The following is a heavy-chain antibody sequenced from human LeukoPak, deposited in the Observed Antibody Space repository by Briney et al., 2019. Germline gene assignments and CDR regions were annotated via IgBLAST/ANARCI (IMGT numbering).Heavy chain of an antibody. CDR3: ARDGSSIVRAFDT. CDR2: MYYSGST. J-gene: IGHJ3*02. V-gene: IGHV4-30-4*01. Sequence: SETLSLTCTVSGGSISSGDYYWSWIRQPPGKGLEWIGYMYYSGSTYYNPSLKSRATISVDTSKNQFSLKLSSVTAADTAVYYCARDGSSIVRAFDTWGQGTLVTVSS. D-gene: IGHD3-10*01. CDR1: GGSISSGDYY.